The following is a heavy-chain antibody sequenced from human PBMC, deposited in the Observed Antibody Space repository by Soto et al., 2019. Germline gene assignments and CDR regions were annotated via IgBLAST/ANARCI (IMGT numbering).Heavy chain of an antibody. D-gene: IGHD4-17*01. Sequence: GGSLRLSWAASGFSFSTYPLVWVHQAPRNRLDAFSSIGLSRDKTEYNVSVRGRFTIARDNSRNTVDLQMNRLRAEDTAVYYCAKVPSTVTSYYYGMDAWGEGTTVTVST. V-gene: IGHV3-23*01. CDR3: AKVPSTVTSYYYGMDA. CDR2: IGLSRDKT. J-gene: IGHJ6*04. CDR1: GFSFSTYP.